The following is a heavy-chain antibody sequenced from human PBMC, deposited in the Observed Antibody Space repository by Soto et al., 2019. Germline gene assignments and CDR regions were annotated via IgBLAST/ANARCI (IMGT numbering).Heavy chain of an antibody. J-gene: IGHJ4*02. CDR3: ARGRGSSGWYPRMFDY. D-gene: IGHD6-19*01. Sequence: QVQLQQWGAGLLKPSETLSLTCAVYGGSFSGYYWSWIRQPPGKGLEWIGEINHSGSTNYNPSLKSRVSISVDTSKNQLSLKLSSVTAADTAVYYCARGRGSSGWYPRMFDYWGQGTLVTASS. CDR2: INHSGST. CDR1: GGSFSGYY. V-gene: IGHV4-34*01.